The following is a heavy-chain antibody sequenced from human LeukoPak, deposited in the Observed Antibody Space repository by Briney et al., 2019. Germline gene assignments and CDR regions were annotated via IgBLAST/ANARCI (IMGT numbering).Heavy chain of an antibody. V-gene: IGHV1-69*13. Sequence: ASVKVSCKASGYTFTGYYMHWVRQAPGQGLEWLGGIIPIFHTSHYARKFQDRVMISADESTSTVYMELSSLRSEDTAVYYCARDPLGHCSSSNCYTRMEFDYWGQRTLVTVSS. J-gene: IGHJ4*02. CDR3: ARDPLGHCSSSNCYTRMEFDY. D-gene: IGHD2-2*02. CDR1: GYTFTGYY. CDR2: IIPIFHTS.